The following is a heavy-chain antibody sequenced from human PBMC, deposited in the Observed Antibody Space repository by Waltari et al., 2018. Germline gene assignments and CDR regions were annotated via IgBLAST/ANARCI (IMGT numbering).Heavy chain of an antibody. CDR1: GYTFTGYY. Sequence: QVQLVQSGAEVKKPGASVKVSCKASGYTFTGYYMHWVRQAPGQGLEWMGWINHNSGGTNYAQKFPGRATMPRDASLSTAYMERSRLRSDETAVYYWAGGGAGDGYTQGDDWGQGTLVTVSS. D-gene: IGHD5-12*01. V-gene: IGHV1-2*02. CDR2: INHNSGGT. J-gene: IGHJ4*02. CDR3: AGGGAGDGYTQGDD.